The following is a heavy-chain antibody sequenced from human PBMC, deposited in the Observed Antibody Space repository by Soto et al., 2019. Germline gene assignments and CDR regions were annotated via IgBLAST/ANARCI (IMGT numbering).Heavy chain of an antibody. D-gene: IGHD6-19*01. CDR1: GFTFSDYA. V-gene: IGHV3-30*03. J-gene: IGHJ1*01. Sequence: VQLVESGGGVVQPGRSLRLSCAASGFTFSDYAMHWVRQAPGKGLEWVAVVSHDGRNTHYADSVKGRFTISRDSSKNPVSLAMPSLSAEDMAVCYCARGVRPWLLTSDFIHWSQGAVVPASS. CDR3: ARGVRPWLLTSDFIH. CDR2: VSHDGRNT.